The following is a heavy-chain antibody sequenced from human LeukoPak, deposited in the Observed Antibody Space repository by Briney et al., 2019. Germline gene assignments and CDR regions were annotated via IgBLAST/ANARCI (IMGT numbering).Heavy chain of an antibody. J-gene: IGHJ6*02. CDR3: ASPPSISSSYYYYDMDV. CDR2: INPSGGST. CDR1: GYTFTNYY. D-gene: IGHD6-6*01. Sequence: ASVKVSCKASGYTFTNYYTHWVRQAPGQGPEWMGIINPSGGSTTYAQKFKGRVTMTRDTSTSTVYMELSSLRSEDTAVYYCASPPSISSSYYYYDMDVWGQGTTVTVSS. V-gene: IGHV1-46*01.